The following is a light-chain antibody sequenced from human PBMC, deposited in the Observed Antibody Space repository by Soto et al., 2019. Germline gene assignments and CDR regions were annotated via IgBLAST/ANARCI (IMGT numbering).Light chain of an antibody. Sequence: IQMTHSPSSLSACLGDRVAITCRASQGIASYLAWYQQKPGQAPNLLIYAASTLQSGVPSRFSGSGSGTDFTLTISSLQPEDFATYYCQQLNSYPLTFGGGTKVDIK. J-gene: IGKJ4*01. CDR1: QGIASY. CDR3: QQLNSYPLT. CDR2: AAS. V-gene: IGKV1-9*01.